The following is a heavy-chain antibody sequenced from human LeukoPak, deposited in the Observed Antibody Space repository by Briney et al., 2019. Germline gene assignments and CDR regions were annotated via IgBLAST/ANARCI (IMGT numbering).Heavy chain of an antibody. CDR1: GGSISSYY. D-gene: IGHD1-26*01. Sequence: SETLSLTCTVSGGSISSYYWSWIRQPPGKGLEWIGYIYYSGSTNYNPSLKSRVTISVDTSKNQFSLKLSSVTAADTAVYYCARSGSSHHNYFDYWGQGTLVTVSS. J-gene: IGHJ4*02. CDR2: IYYSGST. V-gene: IGHV4-59*08. CDR3: ARSGSSHHNYFDY.